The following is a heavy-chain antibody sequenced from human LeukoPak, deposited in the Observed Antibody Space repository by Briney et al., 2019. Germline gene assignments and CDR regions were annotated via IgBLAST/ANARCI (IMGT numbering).Heavy chain of an antibody. CDR1: GFSFSSRW. V-gene: IGHV3-7*01. CDR2: ISEDGRRR. Sequence: GGSLILSCVASGFSFSSRWMSWVRQAPGKGLEWVAHISEDGRRRDYVDSLRGRFTISRDNAKDSLFLELNSLRDEDTAVYYCARDWGWAFDPWGQGTLVTVFS. D-gene: IGHD3-16*01. CDR3: ARDWGWAFDP. J-gene: IGHJ5*02.